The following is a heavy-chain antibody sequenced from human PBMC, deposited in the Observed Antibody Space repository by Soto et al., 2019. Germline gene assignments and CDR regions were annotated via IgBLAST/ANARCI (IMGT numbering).Heavy chain of an antibody. CDR1: GFTFSSYG. V-gene: IGHV3-30*18. CDR3: AKNLDSSGWYAYY. J-gene: IGHJ4*02. Sequence: QVQLVESGGGVVQPGRSLRLSCAASGFTFSSYGMHWVRQAPGKGLEWVAVISYDGSNKYYADSVKGRFTISRDNSKNTLYLQMNSLRAEDTAVYYCAKNLDSSGWYAYYWGQGTLVTVSS. CDR2: ISYDGSNK. D-gene: IGHD6-19*01.